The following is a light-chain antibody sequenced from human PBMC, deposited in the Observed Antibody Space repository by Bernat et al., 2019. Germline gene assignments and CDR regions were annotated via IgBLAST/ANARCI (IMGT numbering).Light chain of an antibody. CDR1: QSVGSS. J-gene: IGKJ2*01. CDR2: SAS. CDR3: QQYGNSPYT. Sequence: PGERATVSCRASQSVGSSVAWYHQKPGQAPRLLIYSASMRGTGIPDRFSGSGSGTDFTLTINRLEPEDFAVYYCQQYGNSPYTFGQGTKVEIK. V-gene: IGKV3-20*01.